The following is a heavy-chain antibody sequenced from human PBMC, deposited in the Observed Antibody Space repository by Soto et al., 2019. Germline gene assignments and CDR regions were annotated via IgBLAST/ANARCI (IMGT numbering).Heavy chain of an antibody. D-gene: IGHD1-1*01. V-gene: IGHV4-39*01. CDR2: IYYSGST. CDR1: GGSISSSSYY. Sequence: KTSETLSLTCTVSGGSISSSSYYWGWIRRPPGKGLEWIGSIYYSGSTYYNPSLKSRVTISVDTSKNQFSLKLSSVTAADTAVYYCASRTTVGYYFDYWGQGTLVTVSS. J-gene: IGHJ4*02. CDR3: ASRTTVGYYFDY.